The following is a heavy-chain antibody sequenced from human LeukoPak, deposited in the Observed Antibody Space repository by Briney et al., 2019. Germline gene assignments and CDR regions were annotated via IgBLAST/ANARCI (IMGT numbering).Heavy chain of an antibody. V-gene: IGHV1-18*01. CDR2: ISAYNGNT. CDR1: GYTFTSYG. CDR3: ARDWYYYDSSGYFFY. J-gene: IGHJ4*02. D-gene: IGHD3-22*01. Sequence: ASVKVSCKASGYTFTSYGISWVRQAPGQGLEWMGWISAYNGNTNYAQKLQGKVTMTTDTSTSTAYMELRSLRSDDTAVYYCARDWYYYDSSGYFFYWGQGTLVTVSS.